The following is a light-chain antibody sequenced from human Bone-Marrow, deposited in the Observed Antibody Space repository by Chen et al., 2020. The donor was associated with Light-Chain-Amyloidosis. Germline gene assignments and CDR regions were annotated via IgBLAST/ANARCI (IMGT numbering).Light chain of an antibody. CDR3: QSADSSGTYEVI. J-gene: IGLJ2*01. Sequence: SYELTQPTSVSVSPGQTARITCSGDDLPTKYAYWYQQKPGQAPVLVIHRDTEEPSGISERFSGSSSGTTATLTISGVQAEDEADYHCQSADSSGTYEVIFGGGTKLTVL. V-gene: IGLV3-25*03. CDR1: DLPTKY. CDR2: RDT.